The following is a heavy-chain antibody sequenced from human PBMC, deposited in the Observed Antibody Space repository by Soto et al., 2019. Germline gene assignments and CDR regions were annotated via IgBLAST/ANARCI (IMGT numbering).Heavy chain of an antibody. V-gene: IGHV5-51*01. J-gene: IGHJ4*02. CDR1: GYRFSSYW. D-gene: IGHD3-3*01. Sequence: PGESLKISCKGAGYRFSSYWVGWGRQNAGEGVEWMGMNHLDDPDIVYSPSFHGQVTISSDKSISTAYLQCSSLKASDAAMYFGESGIGVFGVFYIWGPGTLVTVSS. CDR2: NHLDDPDI. CDR3: ESGIGVFGVFYI.